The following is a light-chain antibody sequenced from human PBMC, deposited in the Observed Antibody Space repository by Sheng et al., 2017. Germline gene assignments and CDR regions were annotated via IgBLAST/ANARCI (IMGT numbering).Light chain of an antibody. V-gene: IGKV1-5*03. CDR3: QHYKSYPFT. Sequence: IQMTQSPSTLSASVGDRVTITCRASQTINNWLAWYQQKPGKAPKLLISKASNLESGVPSRFSGGGSGTEFTLIISSLQPDDFATYYCQHYKSYPFTFGPGTKVDIK. J-gene: IGKJ3*01. CDR2: KAS. CDR1: QTINNW.